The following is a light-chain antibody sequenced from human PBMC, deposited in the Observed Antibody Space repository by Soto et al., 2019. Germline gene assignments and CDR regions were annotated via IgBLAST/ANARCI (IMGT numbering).Light chain of an antibody. Sequence: QSVLTQPPSASGTPGQRVSISCSGGSSNIGSNTVTWYQQISGTAPKLLIYGNNQRPSGVPDRISGSKSGTSASLAISGLQSEDEADYYCAAWDDTLNGPVFGGGTKVTVL. CDR1: SSNIGSNT. J-gene: IGLJ2*01. CDR3: AAWDDTLNGPV. V-gene: IGLV1-44*01. CDR2: GNN.